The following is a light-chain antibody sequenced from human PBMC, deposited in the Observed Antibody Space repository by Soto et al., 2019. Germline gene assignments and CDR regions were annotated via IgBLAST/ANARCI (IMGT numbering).Light chain of an antibody. J-gene: IGKJ4*01. Sequence: DIQMTQSPSSLSASVGDRVTVTCRASQSISNYLNWYQQKPGKAPKLLIYAASSLQSGVPSRFSGSGSGTDFTLTISSLQPEDVATYYGRRTYNALTFGGGTKVDIK. CDR1: QSISNY. V-gene: IGKV1-39*01. CDR3: RRTYNALT. CDR2: AAS.